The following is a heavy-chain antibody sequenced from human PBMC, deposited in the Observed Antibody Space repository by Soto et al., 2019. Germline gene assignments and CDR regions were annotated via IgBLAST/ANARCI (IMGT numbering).Heavy chain of an antibody. D-gene: IGHD2-21*01. CDR2: INSGGNIT. CDR1: GFALSRYW. Sequence: LRLSCTASGFALSRYWMYWVRQAPGKGLVWVSHINSGGNITPYPDSVRGRFTISRDNSKNTLYLDMHSLTTDDTAAYFCARSLWSPYFYYGLDVWGQGTTVTVSS. V-gene: IGHV3-74*01. J-gene: IGHJ6*02. CDR3: ARSLWSPYFYYGLDV.